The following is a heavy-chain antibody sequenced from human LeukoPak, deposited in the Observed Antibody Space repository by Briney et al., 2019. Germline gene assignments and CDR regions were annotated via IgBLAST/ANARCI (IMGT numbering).Heavy chain of an antibody. CDR3: ARDSSADYGDYDDY. CDR2: IIPIFGTA. V-gene: IGHV1-69*13. J-gene: IGHJ4*02. CDR1: GGTFSSYA. Sequence: ASVKFSCKASGGTFSSYAISWVRQAPGQGLEWMGGIIPIFGTANYAQKFQGRVTITADESTSTAYMELSSLRSEDTAVYYCARDSSADYGDYDDYWGQGTLVTVSS. D-gene: IGHD4-17*01.